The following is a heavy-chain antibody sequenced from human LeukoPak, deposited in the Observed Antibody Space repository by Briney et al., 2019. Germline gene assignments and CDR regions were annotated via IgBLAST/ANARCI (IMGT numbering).Heavy chain of an antibody. CDR1: GGSISSYY. J-gene: IGHJ6*03. Sequence: SETLSLTCTVSGGSISSYYWSWIRQPPGKGLEWIGDIYYSGYTNYNPSLKSRVTISVDTSKNQFSLKLRSVTAADTAVYYCARETSQKGAHYMDVWGKGTTVTVSS. CDR2: IYYSGYT. D-gene: IGHD3-16*01. V-gene: IGHV4-59*01. CDR3: ARETSQKGAHYMDV.